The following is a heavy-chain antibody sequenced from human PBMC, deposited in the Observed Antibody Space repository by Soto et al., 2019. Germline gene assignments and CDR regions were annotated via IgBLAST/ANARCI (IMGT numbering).Heavy chain of an antibody. J-gene: IGHJ3*02. D-gene: IGHD3-3*01. Sequence: ASVKVSCKVSGYILTELSMHWVRQAPGKGLEWMGGFDPEDGETIYAQKFQGRVTMTEDTSTDTAYMELSSLRPEVKAVYYCAIDRTTQLRFLEWLALKTNAFGICGQGTTPTVSS. V-gene: IGHV1-24*01. CDR1: GYILTELS. CDR2: FDPEDGET. CDR3: AIDRTTQLRFLEWLALKTNAFGI.